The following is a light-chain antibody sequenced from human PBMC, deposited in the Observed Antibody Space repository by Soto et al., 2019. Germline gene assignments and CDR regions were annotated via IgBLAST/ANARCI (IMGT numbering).Light chain of an antibody. V-gene: IGLV3-21*02. CDR2: DDY. CDR1: NIGSKN. Sequence: SYELTQPPSVSVAPGQTARITCGGNNIGSKNVHWYQQKAGQAPVLVVYDDYARPSGITERFSGSNSGNTATLTISTVDAGDEADYYCQVWDSTGDHEVFGGGTQLTVL. CDR3: QVWDSTGDHEV. J-gene: IGLJ3*02.